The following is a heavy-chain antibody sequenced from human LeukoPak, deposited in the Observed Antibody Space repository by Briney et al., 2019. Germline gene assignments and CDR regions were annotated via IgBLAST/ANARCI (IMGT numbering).Heavy chain of an antibody. CDR3: ARESDYVVGAFQH. D-gene: IGHD1-26*01. CDR2: INPNSGGT. V-gene: IGHV1-2*02. J-gene: IGHJ1*01. CDR1: GYTFTGYY. Sequence: GASVKVSCKASGYTFTGYYMHWVRQAPGQGLEWMGWINPNSGGTNYAQKFQGRVTMTRDTSISTAYMELSRLRSDDTAVYYCARESDYVVGAFQHWGQGTLVTVSS.